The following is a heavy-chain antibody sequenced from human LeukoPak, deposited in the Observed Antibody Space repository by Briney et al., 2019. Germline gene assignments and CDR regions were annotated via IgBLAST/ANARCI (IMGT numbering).Heavy chain of an antibody. CDR2: ISGSGGST. Sequence: GGSLRLSCAASGFTFSSYAMSWVRQAPGKGLEWVSAISGSGGSTYYADSVKGRFTISRDKSKNTLYLQMNSLRAEDTAVYYCAKSHELRFLEWSYYFDYWGQGTLVTVSS. D-gene: IGHD3-3*01. V-gene: IGHV3-23*01. J-gene: IGHJ4*02. CDR3: AKSHELRFLEWSYYFDY. CDR1: GFTFSSYA.